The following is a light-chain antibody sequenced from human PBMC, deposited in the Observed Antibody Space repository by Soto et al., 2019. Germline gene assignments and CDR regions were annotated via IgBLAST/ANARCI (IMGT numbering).Light chain of an antibody. CDR2: DAS. CDR1: QSISSW. Sequence: DIQMTQSPSTLSASVGDRVTITCRASQSISSWLAWYQQKPGKAPKLLIFDASSLESGVPSRFSGSGSGTEFTLTISSLQPDDFATYYCQQAYSHPLTFGGGIKVDIK. J-gene: IGKJ4*01. V-gene: IGKV1-5*01. CDR3: QQAYSHPLT.